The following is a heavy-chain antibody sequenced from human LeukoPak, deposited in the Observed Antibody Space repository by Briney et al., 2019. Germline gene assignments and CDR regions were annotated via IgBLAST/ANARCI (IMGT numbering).Heavy chain of an antibody. CDR2: INPNSGGT. Sequence: GASVKVSCKASGYTFTGYYMHWVRQAPGQGLEWMGWINPNSGGTNYAQKFQGRVTMIRDTSISTAYMELSRLRSDDTAVYYCARLGYGDYVQYFQHWGQGTLVTVSS. V-gene: IGHV1-2*02. CDR1: GYTFTGYY. CDR3: ARLGYGDYVQYFQH. J-gene: IGHJ1*01. D-gene: IGHD4-17*01.